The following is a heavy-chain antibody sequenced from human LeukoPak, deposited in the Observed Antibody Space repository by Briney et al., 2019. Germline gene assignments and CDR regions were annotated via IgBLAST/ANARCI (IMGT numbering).Heavy chain of an antibody. CDR3: ARDLSSYYFDY. D-gene: IGHD6-6*01. J-gene: IGHJ4*02. V-gene: IGHV3-7*01. CDR2: IKYDGSEK. CDR1: GFRFSYYW. Sequence: GGSLRLSCGASGFRFSYYWMTWVRQGPRKGLEWVANIKYDGSEKHYVESVKGRFTISRDNAKNSLYLQMDSLRVEDTAVYYCARDLSSYYFDYWGQGTLVTVSS.